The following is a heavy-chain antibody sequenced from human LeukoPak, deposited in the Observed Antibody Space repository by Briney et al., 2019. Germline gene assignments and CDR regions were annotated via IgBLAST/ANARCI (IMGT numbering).Heavy chain of an antibody. CDR2: ISYDGSNK. D-gene: IGHD3-10*01. CDR3: ARDPIGSGSYHVFFDY. CDR1: GFTFSSYA. J-gene: IGHJ4*02. V-gene: IGHV3-30-3*01. Sequence: GGSLRLSCAASGFTFSSYAMHWVRQAPGKGLEWVAVISYDGSNKYYADSVKGRFTISRDNSKNTLYLQMNSLRAEDTAVYYCARDPIGSGSYHVFFDYWGQGTLVTVSS.